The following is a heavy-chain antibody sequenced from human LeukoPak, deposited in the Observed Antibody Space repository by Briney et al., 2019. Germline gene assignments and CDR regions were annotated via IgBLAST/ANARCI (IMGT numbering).Heavy chain of an antibody. Sequence: GYTCESEEISGVGQALGKGLEWMGWISAYNGNTNYAQKLQGRVTMTTDTSTSTAYMELRSLRSDDTAVYYCARSDIVVVPAIYGMDVWGQGTTVTVSS. CDR1: GYTCESEE. V-gene: IGHV1-18*01. CDR3: ARSDIVVVPAIYGMDV. D-gene: IGHD2-2*01. CDR2: ISAYNGNT. J-gene: IGHJ6*02.